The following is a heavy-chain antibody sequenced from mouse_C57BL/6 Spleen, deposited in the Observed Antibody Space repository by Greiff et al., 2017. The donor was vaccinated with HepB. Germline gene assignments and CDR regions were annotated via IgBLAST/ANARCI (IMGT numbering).Heavy chain of an antibody. D-gene: IGHD2-4*01. Sequence: VQLVESGSELRSPGSSVKLSCKDFDSEVFPIAYMSWVRQKPGHGFEWIGGILPSIGRTIYGEKFEDKATLDADTLSNTAYLELNSLTSEDSAIYYCARVYYDYDPWYFDVWGTGTTVTVSS. V-gene: IGHV15-2*01. J-gene: IGHJ1*03. CDR3: ARVYYDYDPWYFDV. CDR1: DSEVFPIAY. CDR2: ILPSIGRT.